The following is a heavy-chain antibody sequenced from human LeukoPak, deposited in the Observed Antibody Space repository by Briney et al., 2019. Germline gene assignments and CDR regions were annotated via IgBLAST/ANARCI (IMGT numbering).Heavy chain of an antibody. Sequence: GGTLRLSCAASGFTFSSYGMSWVRQAPGKGLEWVSAISGSGGSTYYADSVKGRFTISRDNSKNTLYLQMNSLRAEDTAVYYCAKVGDVGALRSYFDYWGQGTLVTVSS. V-gene: IGHV3-23*01. CDR1: GFTFSSYG. D-gene: IGHD3-16*01. CDR3: AKVGDVGALRSYFDY. J-gene: IGHJ4*02. CDR2: ISGSGGST.